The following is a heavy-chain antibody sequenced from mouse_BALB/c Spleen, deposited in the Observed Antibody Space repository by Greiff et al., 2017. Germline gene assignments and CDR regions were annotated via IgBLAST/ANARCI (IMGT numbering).Heavy chain of an antibody. V-gene: IGHV1S56*01. CDR1: GYTFTSYY. J-gene: IGHJ4*01. D-gene: IGHD2-14*01. CDR3: ARSGGYEYYAMDY. CDR2: IYPGNVNT. Sequence: VQLQHSGPELVKPGASVRISCKASGYTFTSYYIHWVKQRPGQGLEWIGWIYPGNVNTKYNEKFKGKATLTADKSSSTAYMQLSSLTSEDSAVYFCARSGGYEYYAMDYWGQGTSVTVSS.